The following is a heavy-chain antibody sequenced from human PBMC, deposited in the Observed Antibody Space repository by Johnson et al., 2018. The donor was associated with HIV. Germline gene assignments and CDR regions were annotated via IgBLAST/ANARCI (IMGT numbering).Heavy chain of an antibody. CDR2: IYSGGST. D-gene: IGHD6-13*01. J-gene: IGHJ3*02. CDR1: GFTVSSNY. Sequence: VQLVESGGGLVQPGGSLRLSCAASGFTVSSNYMSWVRQAPGKGLEWVSVIYSGGSTYYADSVKGRFTISRDNSKNTLYLQMNSLRAEDTAVYYCAREPGSSSRLGAFDILGQGTMVTVSS. V-gene: IGHV3-66*02. CDR3: AREPGSSSRLGAFDI.